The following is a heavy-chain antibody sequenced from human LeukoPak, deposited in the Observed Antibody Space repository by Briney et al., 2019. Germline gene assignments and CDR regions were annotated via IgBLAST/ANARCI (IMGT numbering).Heavy chain of an antibody. CDR2: ISGSGGIT. CDR1: AFTFSSYA. CDR3: AKARLSSVVITNFDY. Sequence: GGSLRLSCAASAFTFSSYAMSWVRQAPGKGLEWVSAISGSGGITYYADSVKGRFTISRDNSKNTLYLQMNSLRAEDTAVYYCAKARLSSVVITNFDYWGQGTLVTVSP. V-gene: IGHV3-23*01. J-gene: IGHJ4*02. D-gene: IGHD3-22*01.